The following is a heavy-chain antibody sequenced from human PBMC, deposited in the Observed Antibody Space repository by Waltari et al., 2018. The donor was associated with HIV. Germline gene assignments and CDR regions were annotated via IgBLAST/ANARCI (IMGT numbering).Heavy chain of an antibody. CDR1: GFTFSSYD. V-gene: IGHV3-13*01. J-gene: IGHJ4*02. Sequence: EVQVVESGGGLVQPGGSLRLSCAASGFTFSSYDMHWVRQATGKVLEWVSTVDTAGDTYYPDSVKGRFTISRENAKNSLYLQMNSLRAEDTAVYFCARDRHYGEYDYWGQGTLVTVSS. CDR3: ARDRHYGEYDY. CDR2: VDTAGDT. D-gene: IGHD4-17*01.